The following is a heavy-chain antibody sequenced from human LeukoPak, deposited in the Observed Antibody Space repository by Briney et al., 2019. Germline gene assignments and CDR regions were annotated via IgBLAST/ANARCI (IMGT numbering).Heavy chain of an antibody. CDR1: GGTFSSYA. D-gene: IGHD3-9*01. V-gene: IGHV1-69*13. CDR2: IIPIFGTA. J-gene: IGHJ6*04. Sequence: GASVKVSCKASGGTFSSYAISWVRQAPGQGLEWMGGIIPIFGTANYAQKFQGRVTITADESTSTAYMELSSLRSEDTAVCYCASDYDILTGPKPYYYYGMDVWGKGTTVTVSS. CDR3: ASDYDILTGPKPYYYYGMDV.